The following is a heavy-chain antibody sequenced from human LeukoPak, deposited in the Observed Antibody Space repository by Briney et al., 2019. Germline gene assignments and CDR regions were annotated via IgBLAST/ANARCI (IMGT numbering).Heavy chain of an antibody. V-gene: IGHV1-2*02. CDR2: INPNSGT. CDR1: GYTFTGYY. J-gene: IGHJ4*02. D-gene: IGHD4-17*01. CDR3: ARGKMNGDDFDY. Sequence: VASVKVSCKASGYTFTGYYMHWVRQAPGQGLEWMGWINPNSGTNYAQKFQGRVTMTRDKSITTAYMELSRLTSDDTAVYYCARGKMNGDDFDYWGQGTLVTVSS.